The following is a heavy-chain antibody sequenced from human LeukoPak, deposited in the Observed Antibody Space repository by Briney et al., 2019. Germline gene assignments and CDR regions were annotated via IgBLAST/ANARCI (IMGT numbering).Heavy chain of an antibody. V-gene: IGHV3-23*01. CDR3: AKVSSSSTKKSYFDY. D-gene: IGHD6-13*01. CDR1: GFTFSSYA. Sequence: GGSLRLSCAASGFTFSSYAMSWVRQAPGKGLEWVSAISGSGGSTCYADSVKGRFTISRDNSKNTLYLQMNSLRAEDTAVYYCAKVSSSSTKKSYFDYWGQGTLVTVSS. CDR2: ISGSGGST. J-gene: IGHJ4*02.